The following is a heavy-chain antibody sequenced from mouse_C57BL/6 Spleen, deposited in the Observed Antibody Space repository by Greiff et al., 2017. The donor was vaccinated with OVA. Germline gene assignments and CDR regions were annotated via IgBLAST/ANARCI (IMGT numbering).Heavy chain of an antibody. V-gene: IGHV2-2*01. J-gene: IGHJ1*03. CDR3: ARDGNYYFDV. CDR2: IWSGGST. Sequence: QVQLQQSGPGLVQPSQSLSITCTVSGFSLTSYGVHWVRQSPGKGLEWLGVIWSGGSTDYNAAFISRLSISKDNSKSQVFFKMNSLQADDTAIYYCARDGNYYFDVWGTGTTVTVSS. CDR1: GFSLTSYG. D-gene: IGHD2-1*01.